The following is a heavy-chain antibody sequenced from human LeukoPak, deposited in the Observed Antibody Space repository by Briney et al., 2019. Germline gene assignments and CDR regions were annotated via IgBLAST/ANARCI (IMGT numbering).Heavy chain of an antibody. Sequence: GGSLRLSCAASGFTFSSYSMNWVRQAPGKGLEWVSRINGDGSATNYVGSMKGRFTISRDNAKNILYLQMNSLREDDTAVYYCARDINWGQVDYWGQGTLVTVSS. CDR1: GFTFSSYS. D-gene: IGHD7-27*01. CDR3: ARDINWGQVDY. J-gene: IGHJ4*02. V-gene: IGHV3-74*01. CDR2: INGDGSAT.